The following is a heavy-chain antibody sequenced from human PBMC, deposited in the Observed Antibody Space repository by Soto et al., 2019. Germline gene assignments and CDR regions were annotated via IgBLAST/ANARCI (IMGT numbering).Heavy chain of an antibody. CDR2: INPNSGNT. CDR1: GYTFTRSG. D-gene: IGHD3-3*01. CDR3: ARGLTHYDFWSGYYPTQFIMDV. Sequence: GASVKVSCKASGYTFTRSGISWVRQAPGQGLEWMGWINPNSGNTGYAQKFQGRVTMTRNTSISTAYMELSSLRSEDTAVYYCARGLTHYDFWSGYYPTQFIMDVWGQGTTVTLSS. J-gene: IGHJ6*02. V-gene: IGHV1-8*01.